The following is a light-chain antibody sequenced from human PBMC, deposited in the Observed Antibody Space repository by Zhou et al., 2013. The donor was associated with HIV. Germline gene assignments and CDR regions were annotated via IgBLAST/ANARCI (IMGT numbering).Light chain of an antibody. CDR3: QQYLSSPPRYT. J-gene: IGKJ2*01. CDR1: QTSDSSF. CDR2: DAS. Sequence: MILTQSPATLSLSPGERATLSCRASQTSDSSFLAWYQQKPGQAPRLLIYDASTRAAGIPDRFSGSGSGTVFTLTISRLEPEDFATYYCQQYLSSPPRYTFGQGTKLEIK. V-gene: IGKV3-20*01.